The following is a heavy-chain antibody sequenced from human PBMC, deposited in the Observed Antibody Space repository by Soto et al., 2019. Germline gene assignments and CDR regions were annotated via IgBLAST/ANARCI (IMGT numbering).Heavy chain of an antibody. J-gene: IGHJ6*02. CDR3: ERWSGVVISYYGMDV. V-gene: IGHV4-61*08. D-gene: IGHD3-3*01. CDR1: GGSVSSSGYY. CDR2: IYYSGIS. Sequence: QVQLQESGPGLVKPSETLSLTCTVAGGSVSSSGYYWSWIRQSPGKGLEWIGYIYYSGISNYTPSHKSRVTISVDTSKNQCSLRLSSVTAADTAVYYCERWSGVVISYYGMDVWGQGTTVIVSS.